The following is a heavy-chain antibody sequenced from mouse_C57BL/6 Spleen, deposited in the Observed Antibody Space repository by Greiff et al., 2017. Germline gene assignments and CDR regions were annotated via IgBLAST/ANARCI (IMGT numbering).Heavy chain of an antibody. CDR2: ISGGGGNS. V-gene: IGHV5-9*01. J-gene: IGHJ2*01. CDR3: ARHGTSQATFDY. Sequence: EVQVVESGGGLVKPGGSLKLSCAASGFTFSSYTMSWVRQTPEKTLEWVATISGGGGNSYYPDSVKGRFTIYRDNAKNTLYLQMSSLRSEDTALYYWARHGTSQATFDYWGQGTTLTVCS. D-gene: IGHD3-2*02. CDR1: GFTFSSYT.